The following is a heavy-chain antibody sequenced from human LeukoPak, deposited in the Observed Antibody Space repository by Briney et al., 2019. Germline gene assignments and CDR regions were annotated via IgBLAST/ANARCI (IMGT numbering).Heavy chain of an antibody. V-gene: IGHV1-46*01. D-gene: IGHD6-6*01. CDR1: GYTFTSYY. J-gene: IGHJ4*02. Sequence: RASVKVSCKASGYTFTSYYMHWVRQAPGQGLEWMGIINPSGGSTSYAQKFQGRVTMTRDTSTSTVYMELSSLRSEDTAVYYCARDRIAARLFFVSGTLILDYWGQGTLVTVSS. CDR2: INPSGGST. CDR3: ARDRIAARLFFVSGTLILDY.